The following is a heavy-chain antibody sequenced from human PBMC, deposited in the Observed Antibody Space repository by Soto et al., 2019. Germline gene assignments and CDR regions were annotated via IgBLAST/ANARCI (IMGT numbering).Heavy chain of an antibody. CDR3: ARDQGVGRRDFDY. J-gene: IGHJ4*02. V-gene: IGHV3-21*01. CDR1: GFTFSSYS. D-gene: IGHD1-1*01. Sequence: GGSLRLSCAASGFTFSSYSMNWVRQAPGKGLEWVSSISSSSSYIYYADSVKGRFTISRDNAKNSLYLQMNSLRAEDTAVYYCARDQGVGRRDFDYWGQGTLVTVSS. CDR2: ISSSSSYI.